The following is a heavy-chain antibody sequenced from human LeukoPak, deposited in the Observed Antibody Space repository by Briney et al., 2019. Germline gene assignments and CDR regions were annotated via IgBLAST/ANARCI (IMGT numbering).Heavy chain of an antibody. J-gene: IGHJ4*02. Sequence: PSETLSLTCTVSGGSISSYYWSWLRQPPGKGLEWIGYIYTSGSTNYNPSLKSRVTISVDTSKNQFSLKLSSVTAADTAVYYCARLRFYDSSIDYWGQGTLVTVSS. CDR3: ARLRFYDSSIDY. CDR1: GGSISSYY. V-gene: IGHV4-4*09. D-gene: IGHD3-22*01. CDR2: IYTSGST.